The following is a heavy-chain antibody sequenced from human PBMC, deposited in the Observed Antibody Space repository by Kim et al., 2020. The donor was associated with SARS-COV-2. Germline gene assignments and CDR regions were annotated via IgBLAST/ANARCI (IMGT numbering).Heavy chain of an antibody. J-gene: IGHJ6*02. CDR3: ARSGGYSYYGMDI. Sequence: RHADPVKGRFTVSRDIAKSTVYLQMNSLRADDTAVYYCARSGGYSYYGMDIWGQGTTVTVSS. V-gene: IGHV3-74*01. D-gene: IGHD5-12*01.